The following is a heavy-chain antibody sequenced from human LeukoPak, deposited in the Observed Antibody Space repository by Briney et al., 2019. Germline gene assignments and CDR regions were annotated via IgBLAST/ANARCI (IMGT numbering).Heavy chain of an antibody. V-gene: IGHV3-23*01. Sequence: GESLKISCAASGFTFNSFAMSWVRQAPGKGLEWVSGIDESGAGTFYADSVKGRFTISRDNSKNTLFLQMNSLRVEDTAVYYCANTHDYGDYWGQGTLVTVSS. CDR1: GFTFNSFA. CDR3: ANTHDYGDY. J-gene: IGHJ4*02. CDR2: IDESGAGT.